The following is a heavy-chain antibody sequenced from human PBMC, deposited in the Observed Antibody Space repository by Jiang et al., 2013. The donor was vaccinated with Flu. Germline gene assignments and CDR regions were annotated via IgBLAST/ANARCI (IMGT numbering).Heavy chain of an antibody. Sequence: VQLLESGGGLVQPGGSLRLSCAASGFTFSSYVMTWVRQPPGKGLEWVSGVSGSGDNTYYTDSVKGRFTISRDNSKNTLDLQMNSLRAEDTAVYYCAKVRVTGTYVVDYVGPGNP. CDR2: VSGSGDNT. V-gene: IGHV3-23*01. CDR3: AKVRVTGTYVVDY. CDR1: GFTFSSYV. J-gene: IGHJ4*02. D-gene: IGHD6-19*01.